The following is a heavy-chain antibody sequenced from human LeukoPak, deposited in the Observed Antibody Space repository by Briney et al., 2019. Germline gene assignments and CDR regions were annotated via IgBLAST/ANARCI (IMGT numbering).Heavy chain of an antibody. D-gene: IGHD2-8*01. CDR2: INYYGQPT. Sequence: GGSLRLSCTASGFDFNTNHMHWVRQAPGKGLEWLSYINYYGQPTYYADSVKGRFTISRDNAKSSLCLQLNGLRAEDTAVYYCVRDYQWSLGNWGQGTPVTVSS. CDR3: VRDYQWSLGN. V-gene: IGHV3-48*01. J-gene: IGHJ4*02. CDR1: GFDFNTNH.